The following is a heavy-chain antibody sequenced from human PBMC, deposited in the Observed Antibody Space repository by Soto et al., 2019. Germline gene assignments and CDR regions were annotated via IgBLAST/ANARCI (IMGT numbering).Heavy chain of an antibody. V-gene: IGHV4-59*01. D-gene: IGHD3-10*01. J-gene: IGHJ6*02. CDR1: GGSFSTYY. Sequence: QVQLQESGPGLVKPSETLSLTCTVSGGSFSTYYWNWIRQPPGTGLEWIGYIYDSGSTNYNPSVKSRVTRSVDTSKNQFSLKLSSVTAADTAVYYCARDAYYYGAGSSYYYGMDVWGQGTTVTVSS. CDR2: IYDSGST. CDR3: ARDAYYYGAGSSYYYGMDV.